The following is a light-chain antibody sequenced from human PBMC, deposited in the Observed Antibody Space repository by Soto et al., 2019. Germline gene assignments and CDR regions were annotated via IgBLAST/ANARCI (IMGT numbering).Light chain of an antibody. CDR1: QSVSSSY. CDR3: QQYGSSPLT. J-gene: IGKJ4*01. Sequence: EIVLTQSPGTLSFSPGERATLSCRASQSVSSSYLAWYQQKPGQAPRLLIYGASSRATVIPDRFRGSGSGTHFTLTISRLEPEDFAVYYCQQYGSSPLTFGGGTKVDIK. CDR2: GAS. V-gene: IGKV3-20*01.